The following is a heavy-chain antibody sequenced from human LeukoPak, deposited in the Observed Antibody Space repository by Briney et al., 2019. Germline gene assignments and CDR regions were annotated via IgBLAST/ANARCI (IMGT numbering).Heavy chain of an antibody. CDR3: ARARYYYGSGSYGWFDP. Sequence: ASVKVSCKASGYTFTNYYMHWVRQAPGQGLEWMGIINPSGGSTSYAQKFQGRVTMTRDMSTSTVYMELSSLRSEDTAVYYCARARYYYGSGSYGWFDPWGQGTLVTVSS. CDR1: GYTFTNYY. V-gene: IGHV1-46*01. J-gene: IGHJ5*02. CDR2: INPSGGST. D-gene: IGHD3-10*01.